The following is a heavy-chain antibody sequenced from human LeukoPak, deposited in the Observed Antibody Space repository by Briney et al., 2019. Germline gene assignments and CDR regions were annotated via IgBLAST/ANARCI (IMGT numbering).Heavy chain of an antibody. CDR1: GYTFTSYG. V-gene: IGHV1-18*04. CDR2: ISAYNGNT. J-gene: IGHJ4*02. CDR3: ARDWDTMVRGVINPLYFDY. Sequence: ASVKVSCKASGYTFTSYGISWVRQAPGQGLEWMGWISAYNGNTNYAQKLQGRVTMTTDTSTSTAYMELRSLGSDDTAVYYCARDWDTMVRGVINPLYFDYWGQGTLVTVSS. D-gene: IGHD3-10*01.